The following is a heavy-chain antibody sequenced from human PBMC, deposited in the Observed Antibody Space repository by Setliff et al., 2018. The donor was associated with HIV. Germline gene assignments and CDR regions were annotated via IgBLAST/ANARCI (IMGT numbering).Heavy chain of an antibody. CDR2: INTDGSDT. V-gene: IGHV3-74*01. CDR1: GFTFSSYW. D-gene: IGHD2-2*01. J-gene: IGHJ4*02. CDR3: ARWGLGGTSGFDY. Sequence: GGSLRLSCAASGFTFSSYWVHWVRQTPGKGLMWVSRINTDGSDTSYADAVKGRFTISRDNAQDTLYLQMNSLRAEDTAMYYCARWGLGGTSGFDYWGQGTQVTVSS.